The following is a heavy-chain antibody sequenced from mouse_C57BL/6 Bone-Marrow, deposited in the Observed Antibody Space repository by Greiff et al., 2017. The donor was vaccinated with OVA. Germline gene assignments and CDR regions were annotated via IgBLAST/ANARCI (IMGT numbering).Heavy chain of an antibody. CDR3: ARSGGDYPFAY. CDR1: GFTFSDYG. J-gene: IGHJ3*01. Sequence: EVQVVESGGGLVKPGGSLKLSCAASGFTFSDYGMHWVRQAPEKGLEWVAYISSGSSTIYYADTVKGRFTISRDNAKNTLFLQMTSLRSEDTAMYYCARSGGDYPFAYWGQGTLVTVSA. D-gene: IGHD2-4*01. V-gene: IGHV5-17*01. CDR2: ISSGSSTI.